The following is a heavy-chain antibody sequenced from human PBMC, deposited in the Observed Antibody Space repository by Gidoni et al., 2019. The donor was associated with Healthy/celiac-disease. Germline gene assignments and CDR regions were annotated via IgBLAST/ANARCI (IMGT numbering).Heavy chain of an antibody. CDR3: AKDLGRDSNSFKYYFDY. J-gene: IGHJ4*02. CDR1: GFTFDDYA. D-gene: IGHD6-13*01. CDR2: ISWNSGSI. V-gene: IGHV3-9*01. Sequence: EVQLVESGGGLVQPGRSLRLTCAAPGFTFDDYAMHWVRRAPGTGLEWVLGISWNSGSIGYADSVKGRFTISRDNAKNSLYLQMNSLRAEDTALYYCAKDLGRDSNSFKYYFDYWGQGTLVTVSS.